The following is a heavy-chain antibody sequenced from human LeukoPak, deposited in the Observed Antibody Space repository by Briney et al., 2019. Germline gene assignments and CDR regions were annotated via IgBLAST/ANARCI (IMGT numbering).Heavy chain of an antibody. Sequence: GSLRLSCAVSGLPFSDFYMSWIRQAPGRGLEWVSYISSSGDIIYYADSLKGRFTISRDNAKNSLYLQMNSLRVEDTAVYYCTRDRWGKYYFDYWGRGTLVTVSS. J-gene: IGHJ4*01. CDR3: TRDRWGKYYFDY. D-gene: IGHD4-23*01. CDR2: ISSSGDII. CDR1: GLPFSDFY. V-gene: IGHV3-11*01.